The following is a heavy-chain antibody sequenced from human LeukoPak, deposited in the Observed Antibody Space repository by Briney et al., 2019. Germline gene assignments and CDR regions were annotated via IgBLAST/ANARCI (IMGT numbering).Heavy chain of an antibody. V-gene: IGHV4-59*01. D-gene: IGHD3-10*01. CDR3: ARGNYGSGSYYVVDFDY. CDR1: NDSIRNYY. J-gene: IGHJ4*02. CDR2: IYHTGNT. Sequence: PSETLSLTCSVSNDSIRNYYWSWIRQPPGKALEWIGYIYHTGNTNYNPSLKSRLTMSIDTSKNQFSLNLSSVTAADTAVYYCARGNYGSGSYYVVDFDYWGQGTLVTVSS.